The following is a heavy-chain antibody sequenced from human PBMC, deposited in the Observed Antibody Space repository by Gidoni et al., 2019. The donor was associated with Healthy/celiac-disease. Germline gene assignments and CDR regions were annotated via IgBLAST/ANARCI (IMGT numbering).Heavy chain of an antibody. Sequence: QVQLVQSGAEVTKPGASVEVSCKASGYTFTSHGISWVRQSPGQGLEWMGWISAYNGNTHYAQKLQGRVTMTTDTSTSTAYMELRSLRSDDTAVYYCSRDSYGDYDVRFAFDICGQGTMVTVSS. D-gene: IGHD4-17*01. CDR2: ISAYNGNT. CDR3: SRDSYGDYDVRFAFDI. V-gene: IGHV1-18*01. J-gene: IGHJ3*02. CDR1: GYTFTSHG.